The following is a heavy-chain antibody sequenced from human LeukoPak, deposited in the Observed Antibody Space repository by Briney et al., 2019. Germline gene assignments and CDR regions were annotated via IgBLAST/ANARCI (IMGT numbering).Heavy chain of an antibody. CDR3: ARDIRSYGMDV. Sequence: GRSLRLSCAASGFNFNDYAMRWVRQAPGKGLEWVSSINWKSDKILYADSVRGRFTISRDNAKSSLYLQMNSLRAEDTAVYYCARDIRSYGMDVWGQGTTVTVSS. CDR2: INWKSDKI. CDR1: GFNFNDYA. J-gene: IGHJ6*02. V-gene: IGHV3-9*01.